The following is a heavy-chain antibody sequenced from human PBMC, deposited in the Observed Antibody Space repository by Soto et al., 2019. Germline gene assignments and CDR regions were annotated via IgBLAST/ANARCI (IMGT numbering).Heavy chain of an antibody. CDR2: IVPTVDTS. CDR1: GATFSSYA. Sequence: SVKVSCKASGATFSSYAITWARHAPGQGLEWMGGIVPTVDTSTYAQKFQGRVTITADKFTNTVYMELSSLRSDDTAVYYCVRVVAIPGYPDNWGQGAQVTVSS. J-gene: IGHJ4*02. D-gene: IGHD5-12*01. CDR3: VRVVAIPGYPDN. V-gene: IGHV1-69*06.